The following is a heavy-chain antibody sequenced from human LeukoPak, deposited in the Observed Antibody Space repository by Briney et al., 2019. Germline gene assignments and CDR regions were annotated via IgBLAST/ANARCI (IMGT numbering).Heavy chain of an antibody. J-gene: IGHJ5*02. CDR3: ARDQTARGEGWFDP. CDR1: GGSISSYY. Sequence: SETLSLTCTVSGGSISSYYWSWIRQPPGKGLEWIGYIYYGGSTNYNPSLKSRVTISVDTSKNQFSLKLSSVTAADTAVYYCARDQTARGEGWFDPWGQGTLVTVSS. D-gene: IGHD6-6*01. V-gene: IGHV4-59*01. CDR2: IYYGGST.